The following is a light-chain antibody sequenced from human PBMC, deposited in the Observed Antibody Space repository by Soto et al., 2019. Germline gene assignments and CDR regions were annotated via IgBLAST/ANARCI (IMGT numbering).Light chain of an antibody. Sequence: EIVLTQSPGTLSLSPGERATLSCRASQSVSSSYLAWYQQKPGQAPRLLIYGASNRAAGFPDRFSGSGSGTDFTRTISRLEPEDCAVYYCQQYGSSPPITFGQGTRLAIK. CDR1: QSVSSSY. J-gene: IGKJ5*01. CDR2: GAS. CDR3: QQYGSSPPIT. V-gene: IGKV3-20*01.